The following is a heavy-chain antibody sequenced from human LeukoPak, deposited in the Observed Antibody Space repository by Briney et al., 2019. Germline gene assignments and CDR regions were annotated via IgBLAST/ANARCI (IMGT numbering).Heavy chain of an antibody. Sequence: KPSETLSLTCAVYGGSFSGYYWSWIRQPPGKGLEWIGEINHSGSTNYNPSLRSRVTISVDTSKNQFSLKLSSVTAADTAVYYCARLYCSSTSCYSAFDYWGQGTLVTVSS. D-gene: IGHD2-2*01. CDR3: ARLYCSSTSCYSAFDY. V-gene: IGHV4-34*01. CDR2: INHSGST. CDR1: GGSFSGYY. J-gene: IGHJ4*02.